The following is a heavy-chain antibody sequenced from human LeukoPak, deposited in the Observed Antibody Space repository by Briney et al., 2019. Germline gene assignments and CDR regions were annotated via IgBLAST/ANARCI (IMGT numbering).Heavy chain of an antibody. J-gene: IGHJ5*02. V-gene: IGHV4-4*07. CDR1: GASINGYY. CDR3: SRDMVRDTLMYWFDH. CDR2: IYGSGST. D-gene: IGHD3-10*01. Sequence: PSETLSLTCTISGASINGYYWSWIRQPAGKGLEWIGRIYGSGSTNYNPSLESRVTVSSDTSKNHFSLQLRSVTAADTAVYYCSRDMVRDTLMYWFDHWGPGILVTVSS.